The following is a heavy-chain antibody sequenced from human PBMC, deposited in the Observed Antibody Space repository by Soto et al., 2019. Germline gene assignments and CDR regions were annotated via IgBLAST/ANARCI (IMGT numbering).Heavy chain of an antibody. CDR3: ARVPGYSRGWQNKSDY. Sequence: ASVKVSCKASGYTFTSYDINWVRQATGQGLEWMGWMNPNSGNTGYAQKFQGRVTMTRNTSISTAYMELSSLRSEDTAVYYCARVPGYSRGWQNKSDYLGHGTLVTVSS. CDR1: GYTFTSYD. CDR2: MNPNSGNT. V-gene: IGHV1-8*01. D-gene: IGHD6-19*01. J-gene: IGHJ4*01.